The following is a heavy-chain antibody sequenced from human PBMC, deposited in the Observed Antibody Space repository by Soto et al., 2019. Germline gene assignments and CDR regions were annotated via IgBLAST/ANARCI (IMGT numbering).Heavy chain of an antibody. V-gene: IGHV3-53*01. CDR3: ARGTWGISWPNFFDY. CDR1: RFSVTSDY. J-gene: IGHJ4*02. D-gene: IGHD6-13*01. CDR2: ILAGGST. Sequence: EVQLVESGGGLIQPGGSLRLSCTAPRFSVTSDYMSWVRQAPGKGLEWVSLILAGGSTSYADSVKGRFTVSRDNSNNTLFLQLNSLRVDDTAVYYCARGTWGISWPNFFDYWGQGGLVTVSS.